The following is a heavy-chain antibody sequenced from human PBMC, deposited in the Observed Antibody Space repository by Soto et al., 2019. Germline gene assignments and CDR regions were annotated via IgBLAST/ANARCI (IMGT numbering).Heavy chain of an antibody. CDR3: ARWAFGSNDWYFGALDI. J-gene: IGHJ3*02. D-gene: IGHD6-19*01. Sequence: QAQLVQSGPEVKKPGASVKVSCKASGYAFSNFGISWVRQAPGQGPEWMGWISTSDGNTNYAQKLQGRVTMTTDTSTTTAYMELRSLTFDDTAFYYCARWAFGSNDWYFGALDIWGQGTLVTVSS. V-gene: IGHV1-18*04. CDR2: ISTSDGNT. CDR1: GYAFSNFG.